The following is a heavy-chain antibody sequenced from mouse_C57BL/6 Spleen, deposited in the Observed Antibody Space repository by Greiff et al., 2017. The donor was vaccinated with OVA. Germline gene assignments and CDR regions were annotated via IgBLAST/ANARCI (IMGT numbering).Heavy chain of an antibody. CDR3: ARYNDGSSYVYFDV. D-gene: IGHD1-1*01. Sequence: EVNVVESGGGLVQPGGSLSLSCAASGFTFPDYYMSWVRQPPGKALEWLGFIRNKANGYTTEYSASVKCRFTISRDNSQSILYLQMKALRAEDSATYDCARYNDGSSYVYFDVWGTGTTVTVSS. J-gene: IGHJ1*03. V-gene: IGHV7-3*01. CDR2: IRNKANGYTT. CDR1: GFTFPDYY.